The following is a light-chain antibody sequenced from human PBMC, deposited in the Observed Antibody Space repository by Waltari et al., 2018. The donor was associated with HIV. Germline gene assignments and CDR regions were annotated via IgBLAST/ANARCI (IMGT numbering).Light chain of an antibody. CDR3: VLYMGSGYWL. Sequence: QTVVTQEPSLSVSPGGTVTITCGWTPGSVSTGSYPHWYQQTPGRPPRTLIYSTNTRSSGVPDRFSGSILGNQAALTITGAQAEDESDYYCVLYMGSGYWLFGGGTRLTVL. J-gene: IGLJ3*02. V-gene: IGLV8-61*01. CDR1: PGSVSTGSY. CDR2: STN.